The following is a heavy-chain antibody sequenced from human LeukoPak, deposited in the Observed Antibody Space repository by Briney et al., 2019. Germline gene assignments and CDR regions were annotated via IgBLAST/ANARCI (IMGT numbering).Heavy chain of an antibody. CDR1: GFTFSSYW. J-gene: IGHJ6*03. CDR3: ARWCYDSSGYAHYIDV. V-gene: IGHV3-74*01. D-gene: IGHD3-22*01. Sequence: GGSLRLXCAASGFTFSSYWMHWVRQAPGKGLVWVSRINSDGSSTTHADSVKGRFTISRDNAKNTLYLQMNSLSAEDTAVYYCARWCYDSSGYAHYIDVWGKGTTVTVSS. CDR2: INSDGSST.